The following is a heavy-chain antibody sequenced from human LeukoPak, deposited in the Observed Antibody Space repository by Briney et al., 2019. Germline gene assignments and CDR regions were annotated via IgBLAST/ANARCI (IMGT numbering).Heavy chain of an antibody. CDR1: GFTFGSYW. CDR2: VDNDGSST. CDR3: ARGNYGRFDP. V-gene: IGHV3-74*01. Sequence: PGGSLRLSCAASGFTFGSYWMHWVRQAPGEGLVWVSRVDNDGSSTNYADSAKGRFTISRDNAKNTLYLQMSSLRAEDTAMYYCARGNYGRFDPWGQGTLVTVSS. D-gene: IGHD1-7*01. J-gene: IGHJ5*02.